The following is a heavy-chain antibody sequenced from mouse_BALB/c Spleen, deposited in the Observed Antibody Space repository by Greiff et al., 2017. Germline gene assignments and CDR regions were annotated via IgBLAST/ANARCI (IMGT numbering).Heavy chain of an antibody. D-gene: IGHD2-14*01. V-gene: IGHV5-17*02. J-gene: IGHJ4*01. Sequence: EVQGVESGGGLVQPGGSRKLSCAASGFTFSSFGMHWVRQAPEKGLEWVAYISSGSSTIYYADTVKGRFTISRDNPKNTLFLQMTSLRSEDTAMYYCARGVRRDLYAMDYWGQGTSVTVSS. CDR3: ARGVRRDLYAMDY. CDR2: ISSGSSTI. CDR1: GFTFSSFG.